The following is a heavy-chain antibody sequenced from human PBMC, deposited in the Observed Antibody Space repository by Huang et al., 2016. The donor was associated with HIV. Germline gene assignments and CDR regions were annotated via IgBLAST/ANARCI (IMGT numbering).Heavy chain of an antibody. V-gene: IGHV5-51*01. Sequence: EVKLVQSGAVVKKPGESLKISCTGSGYTFNGYWIGWGRRMPGKGRARSGVIVPGDPDTTCSPSFQGQVTISAAKAISTAYLQWSGLKAADTAMYYCARQGVGDFVVEPTGLGAFDIWGQGTMVTVSS. CDR1: GYTFNGYW. CDR2: IVPGDPDT. CDR3: ARQGVGDFVVEPTGLGAFDI. D-gene: IGHD2-2*01. J-gene: IGHJ3*02.